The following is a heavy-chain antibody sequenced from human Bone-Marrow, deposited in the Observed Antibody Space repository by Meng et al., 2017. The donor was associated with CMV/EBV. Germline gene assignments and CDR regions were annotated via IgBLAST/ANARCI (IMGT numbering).Heavy chain of an antibody. CDR3: ARGGEENPLDF. CDR2: INPSGGST. J-gene: IGHJ4*02. V-gene: IGHV1-46*01. Sequence: ASVKVSCKASGYTFTSYYMHWVRQAPGQGLEWMGIINPSGGSTSYAQKFQGRVTMTRDTSTSTVYMEQSSLRSEDAAVYFCARGGEENPLDFWGQGTLVTVSS. D-gene: IGHD3-10*01. CDR1: GYTFTSYY.